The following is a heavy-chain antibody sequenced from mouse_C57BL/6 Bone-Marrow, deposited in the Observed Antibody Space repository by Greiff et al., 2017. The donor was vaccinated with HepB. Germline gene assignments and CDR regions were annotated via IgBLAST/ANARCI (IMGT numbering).Heavy chain of an antibody. CDR2: IYPRSGNT. D-gene: IGHD1-1*01. CDR1: GYTFTSYG. J-gene: IGHJ3*01. V-gene: IGHV1-81*01. CDR3: ARGYYGSSEVAY. Sequence: VQLQQSGAELARPGASVKLSCKASGYTFTSYGIRWVKQRPGQGLEWIGEIYPRSGNTYYNEKFKGKATLTADKSSSTAYMELRSLTSEDSAVYFCARGYYGSSEVAYWGQGTRVTVSA.